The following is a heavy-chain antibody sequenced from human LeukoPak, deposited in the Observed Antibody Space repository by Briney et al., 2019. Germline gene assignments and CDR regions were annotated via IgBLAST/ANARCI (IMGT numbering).Heavy chain of an antibody. CDR3: ARDLGYYYDSSGYGGWLGYFDY. D-gene: IGHD3-22*01. CDR1: GGSISSGSYY. V-gene: IGHV4-61*02. J-gene: IGHJ4*02. CDR2: IYTSGST. Sequence: SQTLSLTCTVSGGSISSGSYYWSWIRQPAGKGPEWIGRIYTSGSTNYNPSLKSRVTISVDTSKNQFSLKLSSVTAADTAVYYCARDLGYYYDSSGYGGWLGYFDYWGQGTLVTVSS.